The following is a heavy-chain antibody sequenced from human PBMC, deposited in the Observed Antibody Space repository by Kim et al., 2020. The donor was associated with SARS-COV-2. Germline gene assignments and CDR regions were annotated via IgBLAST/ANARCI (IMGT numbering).Heavy chain of an antibody. CDR3: ASPLLA. J-gene: IGHJ5*02. CDR2: SSSSYI. Sequence: SSSSYIYYADSVNGRFTISRDNAKNSLYLQMSSLRAEDTAVYYCASPLLAWGQGTLVTVSS. V-gene: IGHV3-21*01.